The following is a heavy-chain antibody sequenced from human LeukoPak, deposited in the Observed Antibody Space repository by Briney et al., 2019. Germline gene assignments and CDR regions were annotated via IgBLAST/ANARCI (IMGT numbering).Heavy chain of an antibody. Sequence: TSDTLSLTCAVSGYSISSSNYWGWIRQPPGEGLEWIGYIYYSGTTYYSPSLKSRVTMSIDTSKNQLSLKVSSVTAVDTALYYCARHYCSTTSCYVDYWGQGTLVTVSS. CDR3: ARHYCSTTSCYVDY. CDR2: IYYSGTT. CDR1: GYSISSSNY. V-gene: IGHV4-28*01. J-gene: IGHJ4*02. D-gene: IGHD2-2*01.